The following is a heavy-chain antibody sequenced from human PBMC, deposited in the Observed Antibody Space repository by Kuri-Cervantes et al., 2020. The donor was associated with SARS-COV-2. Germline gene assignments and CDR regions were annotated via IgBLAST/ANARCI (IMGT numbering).Heavy chain of an antibody. CDR1: GLSFRSHA. J-gene: IGHJ4*02. V-gene: IGHV3-30-3*01. CDR3: ARGAGTHGYDFWSGYWTGHFDH. D-gene: IGHD3-3*01. CDR2: VSYDGNNK. Sequence: GESLKISCAVSGLSFRSHAMHWVRQAPGKGLEWVAVVSYDGNNKYHADSVKGRFTISRDNSNNALFLEMSSLTAEDTAMYYCARGAGTHGYDFWSGYWTGHFDHWGQGTLVTVSS.